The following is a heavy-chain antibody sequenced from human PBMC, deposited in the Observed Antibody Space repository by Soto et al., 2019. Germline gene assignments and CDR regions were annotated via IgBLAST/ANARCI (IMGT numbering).Heavy chain of an antibody. CDR3: AKDTPNLISNIVVVPRLYGSFDY. CDR1: GFTFSSYA. Sequence: GGSLRLSCAASGFTFSSYAMSWVRQAPGKGLEWVSAISGSGGSTYYADSVKGRFTISRDNSKNTLYLQMNSLRAEDTAVYYCAKDTPNLISNIVVVPRLYGSFDYWGQGTLVTVSS. D-gene: IGHD2-2*01. CDR2: ISGSGGST. J-gene: IGHJ4*02. V-gene: IGHV3-23*01.